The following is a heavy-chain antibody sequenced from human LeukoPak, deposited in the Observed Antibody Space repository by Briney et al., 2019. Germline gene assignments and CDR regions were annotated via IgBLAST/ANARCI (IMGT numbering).Heavy chain of an antibody. CDR3: ARHIVVVTDLNWYLDL. D-gene: IGHD2-21*02. J-gene: IGHJ2*01. V-gene: IGHV4-39*01. CDR1: GGSISSSSYY. CDR2: IYYSGST. Sequence: SETLSLTCTVSGGSISSSSYYWGWIRQPPGKGLEWIGSIYYSGSTYYNPSLKSRLTISVDTSKNQFSLKLSSVTPADTAVYYCARHIVVVTDLNWYLDLCGRGTLVTVSS.